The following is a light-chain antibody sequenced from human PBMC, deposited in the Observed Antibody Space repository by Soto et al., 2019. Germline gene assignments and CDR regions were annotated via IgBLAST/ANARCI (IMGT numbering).Light chain of an antibody. V-gene: IGLV4-69*01. CDR3: QTWDTGIGV. J-gene: IGLJ2*01. Sequence: QPVLTQSPSASASLGASVKLTCTLSSGHSRYSIAWHQQQPEKGPRYLLRLSSDGTIYKGDGIPDRFSGSSSGAERYLTISSLQSEDEADYYCQTWDTGIGVFGGGTKLTVL. CDR2: LSSDGTI. CDR1: SGHSRYS.